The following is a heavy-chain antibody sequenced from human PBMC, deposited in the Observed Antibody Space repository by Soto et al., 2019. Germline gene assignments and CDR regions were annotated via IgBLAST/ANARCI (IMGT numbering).Heavy chain of an antibody. CDR2: ITGTGGNT. J-gene: IGHJ6*02. CDR3: ARIRGYWYGLDV. Sequence: EVQLLESGGGLVQPGGSLRLSCAASGFPLSTYGMTWVRQAPGKGLEWASAITGTGGNTYYVDSVKGRLTSSRDNSKNMLYLQMNSLRVEDTAVYYCARIRGYWYGLDVWGQGTTVTVSS. V-gene: IGHV3-23*01. CDR1: GFPLSTYG.